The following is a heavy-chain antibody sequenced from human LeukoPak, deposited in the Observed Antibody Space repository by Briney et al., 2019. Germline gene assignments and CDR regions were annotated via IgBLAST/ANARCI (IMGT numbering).Heavy chain of an antibody. CDR2: TYYSGST. Sequence: PSQTLSLTCTVSGASISDAAYYWSWIRQHPGEGLEWIGYTYYSGSTSYNPSLKSRVTISVDTSKNHFSLKLTSVTAADTAVYYCASEGRITIFGVVGNYYMDVWGKGTTVTVSS. CDR3: ASEGRITIFGVVGNYYMDV. D-gene: IGHD3-3*01. V-gene: IGHV4-31*03. CDR1: GASISDAAYY. J-gene: IGHJ6*03.